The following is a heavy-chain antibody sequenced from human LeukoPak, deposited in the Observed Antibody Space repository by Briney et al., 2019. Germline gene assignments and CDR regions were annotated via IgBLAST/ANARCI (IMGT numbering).Heavy chain of an antibody. CDR3: ARRVAVTARYYFDF. CDR2: VYYNGNT. Sequence: SETLSLTCTVSGGALSDFYWGWIRQPPGKGLEWIGFVYYNGNTNYNPSLKSRVTISVDTSKNQFSLRLSSVTAADTAVYFCARRVAVTARYYFDFWGQGTLVTVSS. CDR1: GGALSDFY. V-gene: IGHV4-59*08. J-gene: IGHJ4*02. D-gene: IGHD6-19*01.